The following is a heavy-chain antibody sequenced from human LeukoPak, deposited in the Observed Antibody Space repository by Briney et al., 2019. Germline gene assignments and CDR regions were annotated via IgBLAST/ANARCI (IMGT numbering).Heavy chain of an antibody. V-gene: IGHV1-2*02. Sequence: GASVKVSCKASGYTFTGYYMHWVRQAPGQGLEWMGWINPNSGGTNYAQKFQGRVTMTRDTSISTAYMELSRLRSDDTAVYYCARDIVVVPAAMGPDYWGQGTLVTVSS. CDR3: ARDIVVVPAAMGPDY. CDR2: INPNSGGT. D-gene: IGHD2-2*01. CDR1: GYTFTGYY. J-gene: IGHJ4*02.